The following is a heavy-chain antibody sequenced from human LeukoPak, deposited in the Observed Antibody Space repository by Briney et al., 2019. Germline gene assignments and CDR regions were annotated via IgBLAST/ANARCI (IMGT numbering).Heavy chain of an antibody. CDR3: ARGGIRYCSGGSCYNWFDP. J-gene: IGHJ5*02. V-gene: IGHV4-34*01. CDR1: GGSFSGYY. Sequence: SETLSLTCAVYGGSFSGYYWSWIRQPPGKGLEWIGEINHSGSTNYNPSLKSRVTISVDTSKNQFSLKLSSVTAADTAVYYCARGGIRYCSGGSCYNWFDPWGQGTLVTVSS. CDR2: INHSGST. D-gene: IGHD2-15*01.